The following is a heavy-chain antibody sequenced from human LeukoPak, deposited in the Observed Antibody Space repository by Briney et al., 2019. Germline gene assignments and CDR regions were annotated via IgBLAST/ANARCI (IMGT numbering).Heavy chain of an antibody. CDR1: GFTFSSYE. V-gene: IGHV3-48*03. CDR2: ISSSGSTI. Sequence: PGGSLRLSCAASGFTFSSYEMNWVRQAPGKGLEWVSYISSSGSTIYYADSVKGRFTISRDNAKNSLYLQMNSLRAEDTAVYYCARDNFRAAAALRPEAIDYWGQGTLVTVSS. J-gene: IGHJ4*02. D-gene: IGHD6-13*01. CDR3: ARDNFRAAAALRPEAIDY.